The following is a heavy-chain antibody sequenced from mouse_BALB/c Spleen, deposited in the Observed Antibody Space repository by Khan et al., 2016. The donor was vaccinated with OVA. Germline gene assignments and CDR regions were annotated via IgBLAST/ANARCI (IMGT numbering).Heavy chain of an antibody. CDR1: GFNIKDYY. Sequence: VQLKQSGAELVRPGALVKLSCKASGFNIKDYYMHWVKQRPEQGLEWIGWIDPENGETVYDPKFQGKANITADTSSNTAYLQLSSLTSEDTAVYYCARSGYFALFAYWGQGTLVTVSA. CDR3: ARSGYFALFAY. J-gene: IGHJ3*01. V-gene: IGHV14-1*02. CDR2: IDPENGET.